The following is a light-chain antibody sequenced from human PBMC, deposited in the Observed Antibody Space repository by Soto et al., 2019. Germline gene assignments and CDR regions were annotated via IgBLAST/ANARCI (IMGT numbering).Light chain of an antibody. J-gene: IGKJ1*01. CDR2: GAP. Sequence: EIVLTQSPGTLSLSPGERATLSCRASQSVSSSYLAWYQQKPGQAPSLLIYGAPSRATGLPDRFSGSGSGTDFTLTISRLEPEDFAVYSCQQYGSSRWTFGQGTKVEI. CDR1: QSVSSSY. CDR3: QQYGSSRWT. V-gene: IGKV3-20*01.